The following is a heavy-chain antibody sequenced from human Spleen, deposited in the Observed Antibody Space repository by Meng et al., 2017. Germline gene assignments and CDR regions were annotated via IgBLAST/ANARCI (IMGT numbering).Heavy chain of an antibody. J-gene: IGHJ4*02. V-gene: IGHV1-69*13. D-gene: IGHD3-10*01. Sequence: SVKVSCKASGGTFSSYAISWVRQAPGQGLEWMGWIIPIFGTANYSQKFQGRVTITADESTSTAYMELSSLRSEDTAVYYCAGGYYYGSGSYFDYWGQGTLVTVSS. CDR1: GGTFSSYA. CDR3: AGGYYYGSGSYFDY. CDR2: IIPIFGTA.